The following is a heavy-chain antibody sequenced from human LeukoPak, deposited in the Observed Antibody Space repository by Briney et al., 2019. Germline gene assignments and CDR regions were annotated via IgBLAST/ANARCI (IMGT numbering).Heavy chain of an antibody. CDR3: ARDADYDSSGYYYDY. Sequence: PGGSLRLSCAASGFTFSSYAMHWVRQAPGKGLEYVSAISGNGGSTYYANSVKGRFTISRDNSKNTLYLQMGSLRAEDMAVYYCARDADYDSSGYYYDYWGQGTLVTVSS. CDR2: ISGNGGST. J-gene: IGHJ4*02. D-gene: IGHD3-22*01. CDR1: GFTFSSYA. V-gene: IGHV3-64*01.